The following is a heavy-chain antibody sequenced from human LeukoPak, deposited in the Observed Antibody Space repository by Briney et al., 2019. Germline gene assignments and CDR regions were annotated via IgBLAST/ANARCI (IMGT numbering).Heavy chain of an antibody. CDR3: ARDWPSEWQQLPDYDAVDI. CDR1: GFTFSSYA. CDR2: ISGSGGST. Sequence: GGSLRLSCAASGFTFSSYAMSWVRQPPGKGLEWVSSISGSGGSTYDADSVKGRLTISRDNSKNTLDLQMNSLRADDTAVYYCARDWPSEWQQLPDYDAVDIWGQGTMVTVSS. V-gene: IGHV3-23*01. D-gene: IGHD6-13*01. J-gene: IGHJ3*02.